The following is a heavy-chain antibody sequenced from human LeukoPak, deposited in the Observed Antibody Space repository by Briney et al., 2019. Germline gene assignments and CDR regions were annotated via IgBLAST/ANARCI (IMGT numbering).Heavy chain of an antibody. D-gene: IGHD3-22*01. CDR1: GYTFTDYY. V-gene: IGHV1-69-2*01. CDR3: ATEASYYYDSSGYSSPFDY. CDR2: VDPEDGET. J-gene: IGHJ4*02. Sequence: ASVKVSCKVSGYTFTDYYMHWVQQAPGKGLEWMGLVDPEDGETIYAEKFQGRVTITADTSTDTAYMELSSLRSEDTAVYYCATEASYYYDSSGYSSPFDYWGQGTLVTVSS.